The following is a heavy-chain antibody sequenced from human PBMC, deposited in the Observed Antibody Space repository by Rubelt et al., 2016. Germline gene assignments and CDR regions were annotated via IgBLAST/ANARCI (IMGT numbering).Heavy chain of an antibody. D-gene: IGHD6-6*01. Sequence: QLQLQQSGPGLVKSSETLSLACTVSGGSISSDSFWGWIRQPPGKGLEWIASIYHSGGTYYNPSLKRRVPISVDTSKNPFSRKRSAVTASDTAGYYCGRSPPSSSSDPDYWGQGTLVTVSS. CDR1: GGSISSDSF. V-gene: IGHV4-38-2*02. CDR2: IYHSGGT. CDR3: GRSPPSSSSDPDY. J-gene: IGHJ4*02.